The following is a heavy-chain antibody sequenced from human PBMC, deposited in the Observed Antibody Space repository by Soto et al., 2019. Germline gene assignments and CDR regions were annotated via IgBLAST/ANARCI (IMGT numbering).Heavy chain of an antibody. CDR3: ARPPAAAGTSLDY. CDR2: IDPSDSYT. J-gene: IGHJ4*02. D-gene: IGHD6-13*01. V-gene: IGHV5-10-1*01. CDR1: GYSFTRYW. Sequence: GESLKISCKGSGYSFTRYWIDWVRQMPGKGLEWMGRIDPSDSYTNYSPSFQGHVTISADKSISTAYLQWSSLKASDTAMYYCARPPAAAGTSLDYWGQGTLVTVYS.